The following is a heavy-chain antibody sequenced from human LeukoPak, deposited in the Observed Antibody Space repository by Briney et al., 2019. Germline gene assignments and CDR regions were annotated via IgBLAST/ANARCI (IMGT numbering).Heavy chain of an antibody. CDR1: GGSISSGGYY. CDR3: AGDCSSTSCYLRLYGMDV. Sequence: PSQTLSLTCTVSGGSISSGGYYWSWIRQPPGKGLEWIGYIYYSGSTNYNPSLKSRVTISVDTSKNQFSLKLSPVTAADTAVYYCAGDCSSTSCYLRLYGMDVWGKGTTVTVSS. CDR2: IYYSGST. D-gene: IGHD2-2*01. V-gene: IGHV4-61*08. J-gene: IGHJ6*01.